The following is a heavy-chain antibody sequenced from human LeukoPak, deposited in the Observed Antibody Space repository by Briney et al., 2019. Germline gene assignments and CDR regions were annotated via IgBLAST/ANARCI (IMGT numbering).Heavy chain of an antibody. V-gene: IGHV4-59*08. CDR1: GASISLYY. J-gene: IGHJ4*02. CDR2: FYDSGSS. CDR3: ATGQTYQGNQF. D-gene: IGHD2/OR15-2a*01. Sequence: SETLPHTFAVSGASISLYYWSWIRQSPGKGLEWIGYFYDSGSSSDNPSLKSRLTISMDTSKKQLSLKLSSVTAADTAVYYCATGQTYQGNQFWGQGSPVTVSS.